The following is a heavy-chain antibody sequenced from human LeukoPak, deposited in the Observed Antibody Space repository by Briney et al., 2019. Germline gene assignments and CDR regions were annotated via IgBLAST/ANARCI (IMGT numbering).Heavy chain of an antibody. CDR3: ARGFGANTGGWFDP. J-gene: IGHJ5*02. V-gene: IGHV3-48*03. CDR2: ISSSGSTI. D-gene: IGHD3-10*01. CDR1: GFTFSSYE. Sequence: GSLRLSCAASGFTFSSYEMNWVRQAPGKGLEWVSYISSSGSTIYYADSVKGRFTISRDNAKNTLYLQMNSLRAEDTAVYYCARGFGANTGGWFDPWGQGTLVTVSS.